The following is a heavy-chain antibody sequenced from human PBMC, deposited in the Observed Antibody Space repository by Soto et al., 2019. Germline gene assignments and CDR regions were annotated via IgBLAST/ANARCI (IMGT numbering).Heavy chain of an antibody. Sequence: SETLSLTCTVSGGSISSYYWSWIRQPPGKGLEWIGYIYYSGSTNYNPSLKSRVTISVDTSKNQFSLKLSSVTAADTAVYCCAGYWLGYCSSTSCPNFDIWGQGTMVTVS. D-gene: IGHD2-2*01. V-gene: IGHV4-59*08. CDR3: AGYWLGYCSSTSCPNFDI. CDR1: GGSISSYY. CDR2: IYYSGST. J-gene: IGHJ3*02.